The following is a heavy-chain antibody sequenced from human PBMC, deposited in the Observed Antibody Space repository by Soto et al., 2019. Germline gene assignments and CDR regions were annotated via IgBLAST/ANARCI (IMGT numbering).Heavy chain of an antibody. Sequence: QVQLQQWGAGLLKPSETLSLTCAVYGGSFSGYYWSWIRQPPGKXLEWXGEINHSGSTNYNPSLKSRVTIAVDTSKNQFSLXXXSXTXAXXXXXXXXXXXXXXSGGSCYSVFDYWGQGTLVTVSS. V-gene: IGHV4-34*01. CDR3: XXXXXXXSGGSCYSVFDY. CDR1: GGSFSGYY. J-gene: IGHJ4*02. CDR2: INHSGST. D-gene: IGHD2-15*01.